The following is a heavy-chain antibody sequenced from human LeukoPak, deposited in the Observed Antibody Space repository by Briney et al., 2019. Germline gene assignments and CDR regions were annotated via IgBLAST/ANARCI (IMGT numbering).Heavy chain of an antibody. CDR1: GFTFSSYA. CDR2: ISGSGGST. J-gene: IGHJ1*01. Sequence: GGSLRLSCAASGFTFSSYAMSWVRQAPGKGLEWVSAISGSGGSTYYADSVKGRFTISRDNSKNTLYLQMNSLRAEDTAVYYCAKGVPSIVGATWPEYFQHWGQGTLVTVSS. D-gene: IGHD1-26*01. V-gene: IGHV3-23*01. CDR3: AKGVPSIVGATWPEYFQH.